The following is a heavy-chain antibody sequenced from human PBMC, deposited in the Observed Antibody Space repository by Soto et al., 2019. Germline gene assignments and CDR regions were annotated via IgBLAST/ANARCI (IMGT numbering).Heavy chain of an antibody. J-gene: IGHJ4*02. V-gene: IGHV1-69*01. CDR3: ARAGGRHSGGIDY. D-gene: IGHD1-26*01. Sequence: QVQLVQSGAEVKKPGSSVKVSCKASGGTFSSYSINWVRQAPGQGLEWMGEIIPIFGTANYAQKFQGRVTITADESTSTAYMELSSMRSADTAVYYCARAGGRHSGGIDYWGQGTLVTVSS. CDR1: GGTFSSYS. CDR2: IIPIFGTA.